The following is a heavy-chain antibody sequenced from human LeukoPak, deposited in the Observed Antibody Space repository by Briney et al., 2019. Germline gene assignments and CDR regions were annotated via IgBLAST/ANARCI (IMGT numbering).Heavy chain of an antibody. D-gene: IGHD4-23*01. CDR2: ISYDRSLK. V-gene: IGHV3-30*03. CDR3: ARDPTAVANLPQYYLDY. Sequence: GGSLRLSCAASGFTFSRFGMHWVRQAPGKGLEWVAVISYDRSLKYYADSVRGRFTISSDNSKNTLYLQMNSLRVEDTAVYYCARDPTAVANLPQYYLDYWGQGILVTVSS. CDR1: GFTFSRFG. J-gene: IGHJ4*02.